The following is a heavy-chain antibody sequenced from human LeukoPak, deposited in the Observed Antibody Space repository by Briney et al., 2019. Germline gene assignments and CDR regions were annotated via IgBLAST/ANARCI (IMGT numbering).Heavy chain of an antibody. CDR2: ISGNYGST. J-gene: IGHJ3*01. CDR1: GFTFSSNA. V-gene: IGHV3-23*01. D-gene: IGHD2-21*02. Sequence: PGGSLRHSCAASGFTFSSNAMSWVRQAPGKGLEWVSTISGNYGSTYYADSVKGRFTISRDNFKNTAFLRMNSLRAEDTAVYYCAKVVLLLTASDAFDFWGQGTTVTVSS. CDR3: AKVVLLLTASDAFDF.